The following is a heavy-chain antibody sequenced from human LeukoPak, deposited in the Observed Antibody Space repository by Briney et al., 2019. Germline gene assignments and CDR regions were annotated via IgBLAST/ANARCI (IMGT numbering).Heavy chain of an antibody. CDR3: ARLTTGPFYFDY. Sequence: GGSLRLSCAASGFTFSSYAMSWVRQAPGKGLEWVSAISGSGGSTYYADSVKGRFTISRDNSKNTLYLQMNSLRAEDTAVYYCARLTTGPFYFDYWGQGTLVTVSS. V-gene: IGHV3-23*01. CDR1: GFTFSSYA. J-gene: IGHJ4*02. CDR2: ISGSGGST. D-gene: IGHD3-22*01.